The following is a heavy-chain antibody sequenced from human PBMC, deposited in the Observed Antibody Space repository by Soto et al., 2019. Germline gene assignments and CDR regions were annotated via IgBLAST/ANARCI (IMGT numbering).Heavy chain of an antibody. D-gene: IGHD2-2*01. CDR2: IYYSGST. CDR1: GGSISSGGYY. J-gene: IGHJ6*02. CDR3: AREAGYCSSTSCSLRYYYYGMDV. Sequence: PSETLSLTCTVSGGSISSGGYYWSWIRQHPGKGLEWIGYIYYSGSTYYNPSLKSRVTISVDTSKNQFSLKLSSVTAADTAVYYCAREAGYCSSTSCSLRYYYYGMDVWLQGTTVTVSS. V-gene: IGHV4-31*03.